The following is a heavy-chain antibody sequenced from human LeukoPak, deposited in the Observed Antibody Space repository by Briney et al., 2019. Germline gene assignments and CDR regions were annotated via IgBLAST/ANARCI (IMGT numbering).Heavy chain of an antibody. CDR2: ISSSTGNT. V-gene: IGHV1-18*01. CDR3: VRLPLGYCSSTSCLD. D-gene: IGHD2-2*01. J-gene: IGHJ4*02. Sequence: ASVKVSCKASGYNFNTYGISWVRQAPGQGLEWMGWISSSTGNTKYAQKLQDRVTMTTDTSASTAYLYLRNLRSDDTAVYYCVRLPLGYCSSTSCLDWGQGTLVTVSS. CDR1: GYNFNTYG.